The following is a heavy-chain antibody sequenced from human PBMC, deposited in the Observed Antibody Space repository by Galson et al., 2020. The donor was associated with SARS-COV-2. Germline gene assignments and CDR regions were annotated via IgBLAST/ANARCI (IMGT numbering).Heavy chain of an antibody. CDR3: ARDLGYSYADLNPFWYFVL. V-gene: IGHV4-4*07. Sequence: ASETLSLTCTVSGGSISSYYWSWIRQPAGKGLEWIGRIYTSGSTNYNPSLKSRVTMSVDTSKNQFSLKLSSVTAADTAVYYCARDLGYSYADLNPFWYFVLWGRGTLVTVSS. J-gene: IGHJ2*01. CDR1: GGSISSYY. D-gene: IGHD5-18*01. CDR2: IYTSGST.